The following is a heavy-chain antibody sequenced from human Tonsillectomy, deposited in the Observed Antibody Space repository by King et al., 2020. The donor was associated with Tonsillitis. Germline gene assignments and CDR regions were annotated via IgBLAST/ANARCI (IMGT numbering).Heavy chain of an antibody. V-gene: IGHV1-46*03. CDR1: GYTFTSNY. CDR2: INPSGGST. CDR3: AKAASITLFGVGIGGNNWFDP. J-gene: IGHJ5*02. D-gene: IGHD3-3*01. Sequence: VQLVESGAEVKKPGASVKVSCKASGYTFTSNYMHWVRQAPGQGLEWMGIINPSGGSTSYAQKFQDRVTMTRDTSTSTVYMELSSLRSEDTALYYCAKAASITLFGVGIGGNNWFDPWGQGTLVTVSS.